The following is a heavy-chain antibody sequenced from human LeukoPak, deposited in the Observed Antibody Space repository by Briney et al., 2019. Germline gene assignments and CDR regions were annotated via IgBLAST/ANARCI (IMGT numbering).Heavy chain of an antibody. V-gene: IGHV3-74*01. Sequence: QPGGSLRLSCAASEFYWMHWVRQAPGKGLVWVSRINPDGSVTSYADSVKGRFTISRDNSKNTLYLQMNSLRAEDTAVYYCARASDIVVVVAAIDYWGQGTLVTVSS. CDR3: ARASDIVVVVAAIDY. CDR2: INPDGSVT. J-gene: IGHJ4*02. D-gene: IGHD2-15*01. CDR1: EFYW.